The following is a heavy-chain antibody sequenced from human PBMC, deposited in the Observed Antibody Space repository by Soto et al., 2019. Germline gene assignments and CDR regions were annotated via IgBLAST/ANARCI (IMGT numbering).Heavy chain of an antibody. CDR3: ARGWETVGGTTAFAY. D-gene: IGHD1-26*01. J-gene: IGHJ4*02. V-gene: IGHV1-69*06. CDR2: INPIFGTA. CDR1: GGTFSKYA. Sequence: QVQLVQSGAEVKKPGSSVKVSCKASGGTFSKYAINWVRQAPGRGLEWMGGINPIFGTAAYAQKFQGRVTITADKSTTTAYMEVGSVTSDDTAVYYCARGWETVGGTTAFAYCGQGTLVTVSS.